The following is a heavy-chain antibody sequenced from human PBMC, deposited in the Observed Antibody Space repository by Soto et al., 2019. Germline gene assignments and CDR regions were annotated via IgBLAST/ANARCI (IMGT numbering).Heavy chain of an antibody. CDR3: ARQSTGYSSSWSSYYFDY. V-gene: IGHV4-59*08. J-gene: IGHJ4*02. Sequence: SETLSLTCTVSGGSISSYYWSWIRQPPGKGLEWIGYIYYSGSTNYNPSLKSRVTISVDTSKNQFSLKLSSVTAADTAVYYCARQSTGYSSSWSSYYFDYWGQGTLVTVSS. D-gene: IGHD6-13*01. CDR2: IYYSGST. CDR1: GGSISSYY.